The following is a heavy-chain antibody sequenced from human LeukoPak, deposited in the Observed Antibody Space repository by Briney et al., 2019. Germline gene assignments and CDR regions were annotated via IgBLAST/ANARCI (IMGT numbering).Heavy chain of an antibody. CDR1: GYTFTGYY. J-gene: IGHJ4*02. CDR3: ARDRSLYDFWSGYPPSVIDY. V-gene: IGHV1-2*02. Sequence: ASVKVSCKASGYTFTGYYMHWVRQAPGQGLEWMGWINPNGGGTNYAQKFQGRVTMTRDTSISTAYMELSRLRSDDTAVYYCARDRSLYDFWSGYPPSVIDYWGQGTLVTVSS. CDR2: INPNGGGT. D-gene: IGHD3-3*01.